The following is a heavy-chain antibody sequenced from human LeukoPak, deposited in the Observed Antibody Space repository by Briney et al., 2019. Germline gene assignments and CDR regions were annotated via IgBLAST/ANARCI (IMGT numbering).Heavy chain of an antibody. CDR3: ARHRMDYGSGSRPYYYYYMDV. CDR2: INHSGST. CDR1: GGSFSGYY. J-gene: IGHJ6*03. V-gene: IGHV4-34*01. D-gene: IGHD3-10*01. Sequence: SETLSLTCAVYGGSFSGYYWSWIRQPPGKGLEWIGEINHSGSTNYNPSLKSRVTISVDTSKNQFSLKLSSVTAADTAVYYCARHRMDYGSGSRPYYYYYMDVWGKGTTVTISS.